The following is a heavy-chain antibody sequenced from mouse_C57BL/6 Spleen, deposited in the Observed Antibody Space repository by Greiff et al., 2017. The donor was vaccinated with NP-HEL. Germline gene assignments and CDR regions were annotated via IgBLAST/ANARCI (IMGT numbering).Heavy chain of an antibody. V-gene: IGHV5-17*01. CDR3: ARGRSTGYAMDY. CDR2: ISSGSSTI. Sequence: EVKVVESGGGLVKPGGSLKLSCAASGFTFSDYGMHWVRQAPEKGLEWVAYISSGSSTIYYADTVKGRFTISRDNAKNTLFLQMTSLRSEDTAMYYCARGRSTGYAMDYWGQGTSVTVSS. J-gene: IGHJ4*01. CDR1: GFTFSDYG.